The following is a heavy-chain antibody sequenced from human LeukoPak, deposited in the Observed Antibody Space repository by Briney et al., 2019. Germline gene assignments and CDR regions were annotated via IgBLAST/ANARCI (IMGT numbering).Heavy chain of an antibody. CDR2: INHSGST. J-gene: IGHJ5*02. D-gene: IGHD2-15*01. CDR3: ARVTRYCSGGSCYSGWFDP. CDR1: GGSFSGYY. Sequence: SETLSLTCAVYGGSFSGYYWSWIRQPPGKGLEWIGEINHSGSTNYNSSLKSRVTISVDTSKNQFSLKLSSVTAADTAVYYCARVTRYCSGGSCYSGWFDPWGQGTLVTVSS. V-gene: IGHV4-34*01.